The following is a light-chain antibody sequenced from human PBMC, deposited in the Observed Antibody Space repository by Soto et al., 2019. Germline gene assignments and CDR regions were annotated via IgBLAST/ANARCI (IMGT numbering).Light chain of an antibody. CDR2: GNR. J-gene: IGLJ3*02. CDR1: SSNLGAGYD. CDR3: AVWDDSLNAWV. Sequence: QSVLTQPPSVSGAPGQRVTISCTGNSSNLGAGYDVHWYQQLPGAAPKLVIFGNRNRPSGVPERFSGSKSGTSASLAITGLQAEDEADYDCAVWDDSLNAWVFGGGTKVTVL. V-gene: IGLV1-40*01.